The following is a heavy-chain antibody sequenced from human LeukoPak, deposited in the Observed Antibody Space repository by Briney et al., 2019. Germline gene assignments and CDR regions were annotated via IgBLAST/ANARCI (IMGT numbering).Heavy chain of an antibody. Sequence: KPSETLSLTCTVSGGSISSYYWSWIRQPPGKGLEWIGYIYYSGSTNYNPSLKSRVTISVDTSKNQFSLKLSSVTAADTAVYYCARAQSRPLWSDYWGQGTLVTVSS. CDR3: ARAQSRPLWSDY. CDR1: GGSISSYY. J-gene: IGHJ4*02. V-gene: IGHV4-59*13. D-gene: IGHD3-10*01. CDR2: IYYSGST.